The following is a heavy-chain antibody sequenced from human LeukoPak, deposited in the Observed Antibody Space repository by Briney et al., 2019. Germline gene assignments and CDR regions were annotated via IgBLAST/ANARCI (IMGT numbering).Heavy chain of an antibody. Sequence: ASVKVSCKASGYTFTSYGISWVRQTPGQGLEWMGWISVYNGNTNYAQKLQGRVTMTTDTSTSTAYMELRGLRSDDTAVYYCARDRYGVVPYNYYYYMDVWGKGTTVTISS. CDR1: GYTFTSYG. CDR2: ISVYNGNT. D-gene: IGHD2-2*01. V-gene: IGHV1-18*01. J-gene: IGHJ6*03. CDR3: ARDRYGVVPYNYYYYMDV.